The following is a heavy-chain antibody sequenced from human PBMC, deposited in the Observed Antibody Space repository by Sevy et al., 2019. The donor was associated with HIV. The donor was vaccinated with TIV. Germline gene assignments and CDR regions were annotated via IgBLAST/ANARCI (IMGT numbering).Heavy chain of an antibody. CDR2: ISEDGSDK. J-gene: IGHJ6*02. D-gene: IGHD6-13*01. CDR3: ANSRGRYDGSSFLYYYYSMDV. CDR1: GFTFRRYG. Sequence: GGSLRLSCAASGFTFRRYGMHWVRQAPGKGLEWVAAISEDGSDKQYGDSVKGRLTISRDNAKDTLYLQMDSLRLEDTAVYYCANSRGRYDGSSFLYYYYSMDVWGQGTTVTVSS. V-gene: IGHV3-30*18.